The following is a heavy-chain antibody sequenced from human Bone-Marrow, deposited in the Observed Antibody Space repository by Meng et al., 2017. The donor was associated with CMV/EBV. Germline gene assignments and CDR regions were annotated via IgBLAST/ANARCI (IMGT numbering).Heavy chain of an antibody. CDR1: GYTFTGYY. D-gene: IGHD3-3*01. J-gene: IGHJ5*02. V-gene: IGHV1-2*02. CDR2: INPNSGGT. CDR3: AREVASVTIFVAFGP. Sequence: ASVKVSCKASGYTFTGYYMHWVRQAPGQGLEWMGWINPNSGGTNYAQKFQGRVTMTRDTSISTAYMELSRLRSEDTAVYYCAREVASVTIFVAFGPWGQGTLVTVSS.